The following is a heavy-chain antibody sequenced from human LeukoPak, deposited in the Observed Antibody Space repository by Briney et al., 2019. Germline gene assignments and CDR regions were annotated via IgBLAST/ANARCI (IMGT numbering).Heavy chain of an antibody. CDR3: ARLLYDFWSDYYHMDV. CDR2: IYHSGST. D-gene: IGHD3-3*01. Sequence: SSETLSLTXAVSGYSISSGYYWGWIRQPPGKGLEWIGSIYHSGSTYYNPSLKSRVSILVDTSKNQFSLKLSAVTAADTAVYYCARLLYDFWSDYYHMDVWGKGTTVTVSS. V-gene: IGHV4-38-2*01. J-gene: IGHJ6*03. CDR1: GYSISSGYY.